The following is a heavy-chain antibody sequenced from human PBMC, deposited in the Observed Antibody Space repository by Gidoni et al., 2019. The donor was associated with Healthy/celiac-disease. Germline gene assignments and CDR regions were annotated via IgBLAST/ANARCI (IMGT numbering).Heavy chain of an antibody. Sequence: EVQLVESGGGLVQPGGSLRLSCAASGFTFSSYWMSWVRQAPGKGLEWVANIKQDGSEKYYVDSVKGRFTISRDNAKNSLYLQMNSLRAEDTAVYYCAREGTSFPPVPQPMDVCGKGTTVTVSS. CDR2: IKQDGSEK. V-gene: IGHV3-7*03. CDR1: GFTFSSYW. D-gene: IGHD2-2*01. J-gene: IGHJ6*04. CDR3: AREGTSFPPVPQPMDV.